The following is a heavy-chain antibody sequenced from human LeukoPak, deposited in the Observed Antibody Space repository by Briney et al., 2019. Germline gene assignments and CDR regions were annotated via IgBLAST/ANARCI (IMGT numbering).Heavy chain of an antibody. V-gene: IGHV4-4*07. CDR2: IYTSGST. D-gene: IGHD3-10*01. CDR3: ARDTYYGSGSYYNGFDP. J-gene: IGHJ5*02. CDR1: GGSISSYY. Sequence: KSSETLSLTCTVSGGSISSYYWSWIRQPAGKGLEWLGRIYTSGSTNYNPSLKSRVTMSVDTSKNQFSLKLSSVTAADTAVYYCARDTYYGSGSYYNGFDPWGQGTLVTVSS.